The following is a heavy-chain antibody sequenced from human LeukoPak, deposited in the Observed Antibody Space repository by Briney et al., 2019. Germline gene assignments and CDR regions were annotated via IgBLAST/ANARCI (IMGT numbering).Heavy chain of an antibody. V-gene: IGHV3-21*01. CDR1: GFSFSDYA. CDR2: ISKSSSHI. J-gene: IGHJ4*01. CDR3: ARVPSFWAGYSVDY. D-gene: IGHD3/OR15-3a*01. Sequence: GGSLRLSCSASGFSFSDYAMNWVRQAPGKGLEWVSSISKSSSHIFHADSVKGRFTVSRDHAENSLYLQMDSLRAEETAVYYCARVPSFWAGYSVDYWGKGTLVIVSS.